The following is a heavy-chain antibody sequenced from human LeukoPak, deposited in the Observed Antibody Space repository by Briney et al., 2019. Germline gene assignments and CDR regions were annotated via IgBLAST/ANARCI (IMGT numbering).Heavy chain of an antibody. D-gene: IGHD5-24*01. CDR3: ARRGVDGALDY. J-gene: IGHJ4*02. Sequence: GGSLRLSCAASEFTFSIYWMSWVRQASGKGLEWVANIQENGNEKSYVDSVKGRFTISRDNAKNSLYLQMNSLRAEDTAVYYCARRGVDGALDYWGQGTLVTVSS. CDR2: IQENGNEK. V-gene: IGHV3-7*01. CDR1: EFTFSIYW.